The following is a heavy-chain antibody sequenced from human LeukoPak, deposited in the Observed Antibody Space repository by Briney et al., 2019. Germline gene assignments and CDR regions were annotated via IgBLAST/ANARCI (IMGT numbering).Heavy chain of an antibody. CDR3: ARERWEGGSFVMGFDY. CDR1: GGSIRSHY. Sequence: SDTLSLICSVSGGSIRSHYWNWLRQPPGKGLEWLGHIYYTGSTYYNPSLKSRVTISVDTSKNQFSLRLSSVTAADTAVYYCARERWEGGSFVMGFDYWGQGALVTVSS. D-gene: IGHD1-26*01. CDR2: IYYTGST. J-gene: IGHJ4*02. V-gene: IGHV4-59*11.